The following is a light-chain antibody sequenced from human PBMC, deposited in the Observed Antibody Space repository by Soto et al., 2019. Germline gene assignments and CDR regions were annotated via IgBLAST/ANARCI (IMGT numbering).Light chain of an antibody. CDR2: DVS. Sequence: QSALTRPRSVSGSPGQSVTISCTGTSSDVGGYNYVSWYQQHPGKPPKLMIYDVSKRPSGVPDRFSGSKSGNTASLTISGLQAEDEADYYCCSYAGSFTYVFGAGTKLTVL. CDR1: SSDVGGYNY. V-gene: IGLV2-11*01. J-gene: IGLJ1*01. CDR3: CSYAGSFTYV.